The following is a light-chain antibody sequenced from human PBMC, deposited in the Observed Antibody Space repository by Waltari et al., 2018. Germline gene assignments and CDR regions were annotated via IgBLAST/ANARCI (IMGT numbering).Light chain of an antibody. Sequence: QSALTQPASVSGSPGQSITISCTGTSSDVGFYDFVSWFQPHPGKAPKVMIYNGNNRPRGVSNQFSGSTAANTASLTIAGLQAEDEADYYCSSYTRRSYWVFGGGTQLTVL. CDR2: NGN. J-gene: IGLJ3*02. CDR1: SSDVGFYDF. CDR3: SSYTRRSYWV. V-gene: IGLV2-14*01.